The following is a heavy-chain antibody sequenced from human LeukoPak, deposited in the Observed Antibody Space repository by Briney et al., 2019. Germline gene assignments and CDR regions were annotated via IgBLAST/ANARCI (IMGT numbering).Heavy chain of an antibody. V-gene: IGHV4-38-2*01. J-gene: IGHJ6*03. Sequence: SETLSLTCAVSGYSISSGYYWGWIRQPPGKGLEWIGSIYHSGSTNYNPSLKSRVTISVDTSKNQFSLKLRSVTAADTAVYYCARGYNWGSPTRNFYYLDVWGKGTTVTVSS. D-gene: IGHD7-27*01. CDR3: ARGYNWGSPTRNFYYLDV. CDR1: GYSISSGYY. CDR2: IYHSGST.